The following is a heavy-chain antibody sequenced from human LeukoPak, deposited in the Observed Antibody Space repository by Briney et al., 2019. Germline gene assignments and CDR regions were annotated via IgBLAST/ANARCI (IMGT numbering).Heavy chain of an antibody. CDR3: ASVSVWELATHPGGSFDY. CDR1: GGLISREYY. Sequence: SETLSLTCTVSGGLISREYYWSWIRQSPVKGLEWLGHIYHTGTTLYSPHLNNRLTVSVDSSRNQFSLTLNSVTAADTAVYYCASVSVWELATHPGGSFDYWGRGILVTVSS. V-gene: IGHV4-30-4*01. D-gene: IGHD1-26*01. CDR2: IYHTGTT. J-gene: IGHJ4*02.